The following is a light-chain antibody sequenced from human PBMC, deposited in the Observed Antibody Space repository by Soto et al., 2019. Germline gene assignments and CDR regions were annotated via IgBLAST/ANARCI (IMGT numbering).Light chain of an antibody. CDR3: CSYVGATTYV. J-gene: IGLJ1*01. V-gene: IGLV2-23*01. Sequence: QSALTQPPSASGSPGQSVATSCTGTSSTVGGFNVVSWYQQHPGKAPKVIIYEGIKRPSGVSNRFSGSNSGSTASLTISGLQAEDEADYYCCSYVGATTYVFGTGTKVTVL. CDR1: SSTVGGFNV. CDR2: EGI.